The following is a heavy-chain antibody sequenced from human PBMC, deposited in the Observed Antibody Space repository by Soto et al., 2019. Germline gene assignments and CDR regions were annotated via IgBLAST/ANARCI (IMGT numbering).Heavy chain of an antibody. J-gene: IGHJ6*02. CDR1: GDSVSSNSAA. CDR2: TYYRSKWYN. Sequence: PSQTLSLTCAISGDSVSSNSAAWNWIRQSPSRGLEWLGRTYYRSKWYNDYAVSVKSRITINPDTSKNQFSLQLNSVTPEDTAVYYCARFITSGWYYYYYYGMDVWGQGTTVTVSS. D-gene: IGHD6-19*01. CDR3: ARFITSGWYYYYYYGMDV. V-gene: IGHV6-1*01.